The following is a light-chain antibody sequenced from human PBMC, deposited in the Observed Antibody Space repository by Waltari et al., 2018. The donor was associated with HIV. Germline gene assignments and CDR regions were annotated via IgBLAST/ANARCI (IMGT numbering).Light chain of an antibody. J-gene: IGLJ2*01. Sequence: SYELTQPPSVSVSPGQTATITCSADTLAHLYACWYQPRPGQSPLLFIYQDNKRPLWIPERFSGSRSGKKATLSMSGEQAKDEAAYFCQGRESSTVLFGGGTKLTVL. V-gene: IGLV3-1*01. CDR3: QGRESSTVL. CDR1: TLAHLY. CDR2: QDN.